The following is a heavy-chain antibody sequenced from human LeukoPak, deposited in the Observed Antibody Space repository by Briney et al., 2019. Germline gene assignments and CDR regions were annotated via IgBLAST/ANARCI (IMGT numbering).Heavy chain of an antibody. V-gene: IGHV3-7*01. J-gene: IGHJ4*02. CDR3: VRGVSYYGSGIPFDF. CDR2: IKQDGSEK. CDR1: GFTFTSFG. D-gene: IGHD3-10*01. Sequence: GGSLRLSCAASGFTFTSFGMHWVRQAPGKGLEWVANIKQDGSEKYYVDSVKGRFTISRDNAKNSPYLQMNSLRAEDTAVYYCVRGVSYYGSGIPFDFWGQGTLVTISS.